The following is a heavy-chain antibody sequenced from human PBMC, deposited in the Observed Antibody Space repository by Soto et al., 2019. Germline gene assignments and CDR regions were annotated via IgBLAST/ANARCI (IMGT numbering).Heavy chain of an antibody. CDR2: INHSGST. J-gene: IGHJ6*03. CDR3: ARDDKQLPYYYYSIDV. Sequence: SETLSLTCAVYGGSFSGYYWSWIRQPPGKGLEWIGEINHSGSTNYNPSLKSRVTISVDTSKNQFSLKLSSVTAADTAVYYCARDDKQLPYYYYSIDVWGKGTTVTVSS. D-gene: IGHD2-2*01. V-gene: IGHV4-34*01. CDR1: GGSFSGYY.